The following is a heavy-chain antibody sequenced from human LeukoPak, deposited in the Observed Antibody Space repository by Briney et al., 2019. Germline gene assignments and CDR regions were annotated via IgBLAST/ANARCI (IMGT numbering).Heavy chain of an antibody. J-gene: IGHJ4*02. CDR2: INPNSGGT. CDR1: GYTFTGYY. V-gene: IGHV1-2*06. Sequence: ASVKVSCKASGYTFTGYYMHWVRQAPGQGLEWMGRINPNSGGTNYAQKFQGRVTMTRDTSISTAYMELSRLRSDDTAVYHCARELVKQLVWDYWGQGTLVTVSS. D-gene: IGHD6-13*01. CDR3: ARELVKQLVWDY.